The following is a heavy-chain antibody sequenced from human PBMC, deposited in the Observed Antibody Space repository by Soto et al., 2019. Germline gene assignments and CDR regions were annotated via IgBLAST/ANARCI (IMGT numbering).Heavy chain of an antibody. D-gene: IGHD3-22*01. J-gene: IGHJ2*01. CDR2: ISGSGGST. CDR1: GFTFSSYA. CDR3: AKDYRGYDSSGYYFDL. V-gene: IGHV3-23*01. Sequence: EVQLLESGGGLVQPGGSLRLSCAASGFTFSSYAMSWVRQAPGKGLEWVSAISGSGGSTYYADSVKGRFTVSRDNSKNTLYLQMNSLGAEDTAVYYCAKDYRGYDSSGYYFDLWGRGTLVTVSS.